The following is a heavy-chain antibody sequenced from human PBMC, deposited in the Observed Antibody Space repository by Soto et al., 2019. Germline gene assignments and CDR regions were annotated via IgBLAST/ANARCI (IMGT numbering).Heavy chain of an antibody. CDR2: IWYDGSNK. CDR1: GFTFSSYG. V-gene: IGHV3-33*01. Sequence: GGSLRLSCAASGFTFSSYGMHWVRQAPGKGLEWVAVIWYDGSNKYYADSVKGRFTISRDNSKNTLYLQMNSLRAEDTAVYYCARTKWELLSYYYGMDVWGQGTTVTVSS. J-gene: IGHJ6*02. D-gene: IGHD1-26*01. CDR3: ARTKWELLSYYYGMDV.